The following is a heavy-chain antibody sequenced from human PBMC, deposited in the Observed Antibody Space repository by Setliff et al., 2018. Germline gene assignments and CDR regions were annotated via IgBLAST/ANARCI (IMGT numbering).Heavy chain of an antibody. J-gene: IGHJ4*02. Sequence: TGGSLRLSCAASGFTFSNAWMYWVRQAPGKGLEWIGRIKSKAVGETREYVAPVQGRFTISRDDSKNTLYLQMNSLKTEDTAVYYCTTGLSYHFAYWGQGTLVTVSS. V-gene: IGHV3-15*01. D-gene: IGHD1-26*01. CDR1: GFTFSNAW. CDR3: TTGLSYHFAY. CDR2: IKSKAVGETR.